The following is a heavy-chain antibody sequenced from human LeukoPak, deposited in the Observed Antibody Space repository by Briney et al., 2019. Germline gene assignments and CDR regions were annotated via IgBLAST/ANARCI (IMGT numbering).Heavy chain of an antibody. CDR3: ARGDYSSGKSDVLDI. CDR1: GYTFTRYD. V-gene: IGHV1-8*01. J-gene: IGHJ3*02. D-gene: IGHD3-16*01. CDR2: MNPNSGNS. Sequence: ASVKVSCKTSGYTFTRYDINWVRQATGQGLEWMGRMNPNSGNSAYAPKFQGRVAMTSNTSISTAYMELSRLTSEDTAVYFCARGDYSSGKSDVLDIWGQGTMVTVSS.